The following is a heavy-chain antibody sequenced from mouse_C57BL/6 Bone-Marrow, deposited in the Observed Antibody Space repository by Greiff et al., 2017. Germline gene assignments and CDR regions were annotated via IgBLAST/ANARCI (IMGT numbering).Heavy chain of an antibody. D-gene: IGHD1-1*01. V-gene: IGHV1-59*01. CDR2: IDPSDSYT. Sequence: QVQLQQPRAELVRPGTSVKLSCKASGYTFTSYWMHWVKQRPGQGLEWIGVIDPSDSYTNYNQKFKGKATLTVDTSSSTAYMQLSSLTSEDSAVYYCARAGVYYGSSLAWFAYWGQGTLVTVSA. CDR1: GYTFTSYW. CDR3: ARAGVYYGSSLAWFAY. J-gene: IGHJ3*01.